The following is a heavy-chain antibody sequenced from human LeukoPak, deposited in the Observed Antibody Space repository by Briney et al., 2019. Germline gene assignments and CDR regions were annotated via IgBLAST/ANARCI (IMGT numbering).Heavy chain of an antibody. D-gene: IGHD6-19*01. CDR2: IYYSGST. CDR1: GGSISSGGYY. V-gene: IGHV4-31*03. Sequence: SETLSLTCTVSGGSISSGGYYWSWIRQHPGKGLEWIGYIYYSGSTYYNPSLKSRVTISVDTSKNQFSLKLSSVTAADAAVYYCARGIAVAGLDYFDYWGQGTLVTVSS. J-gene: IGHJ4*02. CDR3: ARGIAVAGLDYFDY.